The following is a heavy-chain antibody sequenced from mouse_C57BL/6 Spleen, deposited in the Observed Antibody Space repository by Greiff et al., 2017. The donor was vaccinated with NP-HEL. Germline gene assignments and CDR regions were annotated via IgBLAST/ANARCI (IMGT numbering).Heavy chain of an antibody. V-gene: IGHV14-4*01. J-gene: IGHJ1*03. CDR2: IDPENGDT. CDR1: GFNIKDDY. Sequence: VQLKQSGAELVRPGASVKLSCTASGFNIKDDYMHWVKQRPEQGLEWIGWIDPENGDTEYASKFQGKATITADTSSNTAYLQLSSLTSEDTAVYSCTKSYGKGGWYFDVWGTGTTVTVSS. D-gene: IGHD2-1*01. CDR3: TKSYGKGGWYFDV.